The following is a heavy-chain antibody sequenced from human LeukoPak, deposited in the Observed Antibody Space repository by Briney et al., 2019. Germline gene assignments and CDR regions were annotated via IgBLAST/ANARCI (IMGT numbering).Heavy chain of an antibody. CDR3: ARDEASDYGDYELDAFDI. Sequence: SETLSLTCTVSGGSISSYYWSWIRQPAGKGLEWIGRIYTSGSTNYNPSLKSRVTMSVDTSKNQFSLKLSSVTAADTAVYYCARDEASDYGDYELDAFDIWGQGTMVTVSS. D-gene: IGHD4-17*01. J-gene: IGHJ3*02. CDR1: GGSISSYY. CDR2: IYTSGST. V-gene: IGHV4-4*07.